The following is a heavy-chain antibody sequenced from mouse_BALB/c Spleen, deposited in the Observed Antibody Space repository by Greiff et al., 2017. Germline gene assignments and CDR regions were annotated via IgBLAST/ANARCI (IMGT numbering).Heavy chain of an antibody. V-gene: IGHV5-9-4*01. CDR2: ISSGGSYT. CDR3: TEAYGCVFAY. J-gene: IGHJ3*01. CDR1: GFTFSSYA. D-gene: IGHD2-2*01. Sequence: EVQVVESGGGLVKPGGSLKLSCAASGFTFSSYAMSWVRQSPEQRLEWVAEISSGGSYTYYPDTVTGRFTISRDNAKNTLYLEMSSLRSEDTAMYCCTEAYGCVFAYWGQGTLVTVSA.